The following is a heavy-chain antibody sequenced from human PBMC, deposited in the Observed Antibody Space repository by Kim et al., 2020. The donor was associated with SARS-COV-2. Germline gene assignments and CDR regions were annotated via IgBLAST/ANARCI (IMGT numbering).Heavy chain of an antibody. CDR1: GFTFDIYA. V-gene: IGHV3-23*01. CDR3: AKDDPYSSSSAFDS. D-gene: IGHD6-6*01. Sequence: GGSLRLSCAASGFTFDIYAMGWVRQAPGKGLEWVSSISASGHNSYYADSVKGRFTISRDNSNNTLYLRMNNLRADDTGIYYCAKDDPYSSSSAFDSWGQG. CDR2: ISASGHNS. J-gene: IGHJ4*02.